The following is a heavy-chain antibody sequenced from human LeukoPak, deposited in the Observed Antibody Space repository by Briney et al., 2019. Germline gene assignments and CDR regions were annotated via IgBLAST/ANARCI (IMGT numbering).Heavy chain of an antibody. V-gene: IGHV3-9*01. CDR1: GFNFDDYA. CDR3: TNRDRDY. Sequence: GGSLRLSCTASGFNFDDYAMHWVRQAPGKGLEWVSGISWNSRRIGYADSVKGRFTISRDNAKDSLYLHMNSLRAEDTALYFCTNRDRDYWGQGTLVTVSS. J-gene: IGHJ4*02. CDR2: ISWNSRRI. D-gene: IGHD5-24*01.